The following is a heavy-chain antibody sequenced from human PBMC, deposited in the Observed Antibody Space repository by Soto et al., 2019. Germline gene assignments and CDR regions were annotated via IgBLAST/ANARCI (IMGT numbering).Heavy chain of an antibody. CDR2: IIPIFGTA. CDR1: GGTFSSYA. CDR3: AVEEEQSPNWFDP. J-gene: IGHJ5*02. Sequence: ASVKVSCKASGGTFSSYAISWVRQAPGQGLEWMGGIIPIFGTANYAQKFQGRVTITADESTSTAYMVLSSLRSEDTAVYYCAVEEEQSPNWFDPWGQGTLVTVSS. V-gene: IGHV1-69*13. D-gene: IGHD1-1*01.